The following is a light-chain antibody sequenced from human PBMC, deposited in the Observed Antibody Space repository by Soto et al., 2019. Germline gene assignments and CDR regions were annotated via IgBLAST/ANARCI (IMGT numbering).Light chain of an antibody. CDR2: YDS. V-gene: IGLV3-21*04. Sequence: SYELTQPPSVSVAPGKRARITCGGNNIGSKSVHGYQQKPGQAPVLVIYYDSDRPSGIPERFSGSNSGNTATLTISRVEAGDEADYYCQVWDSSSDHRGVFGGGTKLTVL. CDR3: QVWDSSSDHRGV. J-gene: IGLJ2*01. CDR1: NIGSKS.